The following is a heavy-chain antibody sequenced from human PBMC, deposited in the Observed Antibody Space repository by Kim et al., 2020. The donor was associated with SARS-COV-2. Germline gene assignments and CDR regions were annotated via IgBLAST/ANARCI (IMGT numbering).Heavy chain of an antibody. CDR1: GFTFSSYG. V-gene: IGHV3-30*18. Sequence: GGTLRLSCAASGFTFSSYGMHWVRQAPGKRLEWVAVISYDGSNKYYADSVKGRFTISRDNSKNTLYLQMNSLRAEDTAVYYCAKAEAYDYWGQGTLVTVS. CDR2: ISYDGSNK. J-gene: IGHJ4*02. CDR3: AKAEAYDY.